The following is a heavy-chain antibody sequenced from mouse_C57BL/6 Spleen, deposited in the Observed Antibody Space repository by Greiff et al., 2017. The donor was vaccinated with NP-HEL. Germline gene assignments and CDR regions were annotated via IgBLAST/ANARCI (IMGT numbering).Heavy chain of an antibody. Sequence: VQLQQSGPELVKPGASVKISCKASGYAFSSSWMNWVKQRPGKGLEWIGRIYPGDGDTNYNGKFKGKATLTADKSSSTAYMQLSSLTSEDSAVYFCAREGYYGYDYAMDYWGQGTSVTVSS. J-gene: IGHJ4*01. V-gene: IGHV1-82*01. CDR3: AREGYYGYDYAMDY. CDR2: IYPGDGDT. CDR1: GYAFSSSW. D-gene: IGHD2-2*01.